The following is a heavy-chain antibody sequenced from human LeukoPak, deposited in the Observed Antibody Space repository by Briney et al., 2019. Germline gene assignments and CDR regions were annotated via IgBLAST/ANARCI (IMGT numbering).Heavy chain of an antibody. CDR3: TKGEHRRFLAKYYYYMDV. J-gene: IGHJ6*03. CDR1: GFTFSSYE. V-gene: IGHV3-48*03. Sequence: GGSLRLSCAASGFTFSSYEMNWVRQAPGKGLEWVSYISSSGSTIYYADSVKGRLTMSRDNSQNTVYVHLSRLRVEDTAIYYCTKGEHRRFLAKYYYYMDVWGKGTTVTVSS. D-gene: IGHD1/OR15-1a*01. CDR2: ISSSGSTI.